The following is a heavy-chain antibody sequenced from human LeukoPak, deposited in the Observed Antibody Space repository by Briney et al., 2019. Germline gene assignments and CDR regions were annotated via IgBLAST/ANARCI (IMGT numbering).Heavy chain of an antibody. V-gene: IGHV3-23*01. Sequence: EGSLRLSCAASGFTFSNYAMRWVRQAPGKGLEWVSGISGSGDSTYYADSVKGRFTISRDNSKNTLYLQMNSLRAEDTAVYYCARRSGIAVAGAFDYWGQEPWSPSPQ. CDR3: ARRSGIAVAGAFDY. CDR1: GFTFSNYA. J-gene: IGHJ4*01. CDR2: ISGSGDST. D-gene: IGHD6-19*01.